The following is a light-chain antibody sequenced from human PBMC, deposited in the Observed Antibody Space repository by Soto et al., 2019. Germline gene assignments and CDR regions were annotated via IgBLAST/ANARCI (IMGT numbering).Light chain of an antibody. V-gene: IGKV1-27*01. J-gene: IGKJ1*01. Sequence: DIQMTQSPSSLSASVGDRVSITCRASRGISKYLAWYQQKPGKVPKLLIYAASTLQSGIPSRFSGSGSGTDITLTISRLQPGDVATYYCQKYHSDPTFGQGTKVEIK. CDR3: QKYHSDPT. CDR2: AAS. CDR1: RGISKY.